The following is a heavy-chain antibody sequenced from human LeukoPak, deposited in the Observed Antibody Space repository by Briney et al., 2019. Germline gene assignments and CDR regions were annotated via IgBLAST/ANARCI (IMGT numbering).Heavy chain of an antibody. J-gene: IGHJ6*04. D-gene: IGHD6-13*01. CDR2: ISYDGSNK. CDR3: AKQGIAAGPGMDV. V-gene: IGHV3-30*18. Sequence: QTGGSLRLSCAASGYTFSSYAIHWVRQAPGKGLEWVSIISYDGSNKYYADSVKGRFTISRDNSKNTLYLQMNSLRAEDTAVYYCAKQGIAAGPGMDVWGKGTTVTVSS. CDR1: GYTFSSYA.